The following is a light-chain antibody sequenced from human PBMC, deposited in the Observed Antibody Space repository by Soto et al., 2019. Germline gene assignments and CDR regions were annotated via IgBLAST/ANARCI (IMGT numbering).Light chain of an antibody. V-gene: IGLV2-14*01. CDR3: SSFSSAIAFV. CDR1: SSDIGAYNY. CDR2: EVT. Sequence: QSALTQPASVSASPGQSIPISCTGTSSDIGAYNYISWYQQHPGKAPTLMIYEVTNRPSGISNRFSGSRSGNTASLSISGLQAEDEADYYCSSFSSAIAFVFGTGTKVTVL. J-gene: IGLJ1*01.